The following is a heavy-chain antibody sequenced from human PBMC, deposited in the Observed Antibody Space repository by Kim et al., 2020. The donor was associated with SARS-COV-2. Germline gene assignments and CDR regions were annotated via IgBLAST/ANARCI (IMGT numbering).Heavy chain of an antibody. CDR3: ATPPSSAYDSSGYGNAFDI. Sequence: GGSLRLSCAASGFTVSSNYMSWVRQAPGKGLEWVSVIYSGGSTYYADSVKGRFTISRDNSKNTLYLQMNSLRAEDTAVYYCATPPSSAYDSSGYGNAFDIWGQGTMVTVSS. J-gene: IGHJ3*02. V-gene: IGHV3-66*01. CDR1: GFTVSSNY. CDR2: IYSGGST. D-gene: IGHD3-22*01.